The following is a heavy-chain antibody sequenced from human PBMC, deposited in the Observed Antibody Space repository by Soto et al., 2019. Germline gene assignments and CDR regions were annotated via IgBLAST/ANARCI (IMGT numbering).Heavy chain of an antibody. D-gene: IGHD2-21*01. J-gene: IGHJ3*02. CDR1: GYDFTSYG. CDR3: ARGRIVASIHDAFEI. CDR2: ISAYNGKR. Sequence: QGQLLQSGDEVTKPGASVRVSCRASGYDFTSYGISWVRQAPGQGLEWVSWISAYNGKRDTAQKFQCRVTMTLDTSTDTADMELGDLTSADTAVYYCARGRIVASIHDAFEIWGQGTMVAVSS. V-gene: IGHV1-18*01.